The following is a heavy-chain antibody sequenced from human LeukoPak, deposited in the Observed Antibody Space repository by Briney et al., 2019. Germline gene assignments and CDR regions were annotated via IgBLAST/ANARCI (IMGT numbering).Heavy chain of an antibody. Sequence: SETLSLTCAAYGGSFSGYYWSWIRQPPGKGLEWIGEINHSGSTNYNPTLKSRVAVSVDTSKNQFSLKLRSVTAADTAVYYCARGGPFEEMAYDFDYWGQGTLVTVSS. CDR3: ARGGPFEEMAYDFDY. CDR1: GGSFSGYY. D-gene: IGHD5-24*01. CDR2: INHSGST. J-gene: IGHJ4*02. V-gene: IGHV4-34*01.